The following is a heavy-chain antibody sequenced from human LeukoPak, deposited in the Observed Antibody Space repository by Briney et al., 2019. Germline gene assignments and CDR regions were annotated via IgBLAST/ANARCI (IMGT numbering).Heavy chain of an antibody. D-gene: IGHD3-10*01. CDR1: GGSISSYY. CDR3: ARDNGGAVFDP. CDR2: IYYSGST. J-gene: IGHJ5*02. V-gene: IGHV4-59*12. Sequence: SETLSLTCTVSGGSISSYYWSWIRQPPGKGLEWIGYIYYSGSTNYNPSLKSRVTISVDTSKNQFSLKLSSVTAADTAVYYCARDNGGAVFDPWGQGTLVTVS.